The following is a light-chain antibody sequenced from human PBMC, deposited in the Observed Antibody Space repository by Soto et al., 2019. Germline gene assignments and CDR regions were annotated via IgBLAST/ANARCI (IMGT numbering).Light chain of an antibody. V-gene: IGKV3-11*01. CDR1: QSVSSH. CDR2: DAS. Sequence: EIVLTQSPATLSLSPGERATLSCRASQSVSSHLAWYQQKPGQAPRPLIYDASNRATGIPARFSGSGSGTDFTLTISSLEPEDFAVYYCQQRSNWWTFGQGTKV. CDR3: QQRSNWWT. J-gene: IGKJ1*01.